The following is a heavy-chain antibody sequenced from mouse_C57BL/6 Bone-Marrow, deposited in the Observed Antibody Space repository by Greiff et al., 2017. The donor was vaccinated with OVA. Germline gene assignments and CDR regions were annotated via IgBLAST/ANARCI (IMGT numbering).Heavy chain of an antibody. CDR2: INPYNGGT. J-gene: IGHJ1*03. D-gene: IGHD2-3*01. Sequence: VQLQQSGPVLVKPGASVKMSCKASGYTFTDYYMNWVKQSHGKSLEWIGVINPYNGGTSYNQKFKGKATLTVDKSSSTAYMELNSLTSEDSAVYYCARGDGYYDWYFDVWGTGTTVTVSS. CDR1: GYTFTDYY. V-gene: IGHV1-19*01. CDR3: ARGDGYYDWYFDV.